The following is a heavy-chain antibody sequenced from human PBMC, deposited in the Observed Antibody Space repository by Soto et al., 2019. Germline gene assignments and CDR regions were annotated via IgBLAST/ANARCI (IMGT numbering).Heavy chain of an antibody. V-gene: IGHV4-30-4*01. CDR1: GGSISSGDYY. Sequence: QVQLQESGPGLVKPSQTLSLTCTVSGGSISSGDYYWSWIRQPPGKGLEWIGYIYYSGSTYYNPSLKSRVTISVDTSKNQFSLKLSSVTAADTAVYYCARGPIYMVRGVYFDYWGQGTLVTVSS. D-gene: IGHD3-10*01. CDR2: IYYSGST. CDR3: ARGPIYMVRGVYFDY. J-gene: IGHJ4*02.